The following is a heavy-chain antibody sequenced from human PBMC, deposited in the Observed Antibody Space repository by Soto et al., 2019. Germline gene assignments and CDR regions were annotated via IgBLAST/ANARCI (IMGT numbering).Heavy chain of an antibody. CDR1: GVSISSGDYY. CDR3: ARDFFDSSDYTTNWFDP. Sequence: SETLSLTCTVSGVSISSGDYYWSWIRQPPGKGLEWIGYIYYSENTYSNPSLKSRVAISVDTSKNQFSLKLTSVTAADAALYYCARDFFDSSDYTTNWFDPWGQGTLVTVSS. J-gene: IGHJ5*02. D-gene: IGHD3-22*01. V-gene: IGHV4-30-4*01. CDR2: IYYSENT.